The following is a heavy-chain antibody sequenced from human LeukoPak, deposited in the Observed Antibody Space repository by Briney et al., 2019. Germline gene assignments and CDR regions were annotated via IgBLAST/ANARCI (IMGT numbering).Heavy chain of an antibody. D-gene: IGHD3-10*01. J-gene: IGHJ6*02. CDR3: ARGGNYYGSGSSAMNYYYGMDV. V-gene: IGHV1-18*01. CDR2: ISAYNGNT. CDR1: GYTFTSYG. Sequence: ASVKVSCKASGYTFTSYGISWVRQAPGQGLEWMGWISAYNGNTNYAQKLQGRVTMTTDTSTSTAYMELRSLRSDDTAVYYCARGGNYYGSGSSAMNYYYGMDVWGQGTTVTVSS.